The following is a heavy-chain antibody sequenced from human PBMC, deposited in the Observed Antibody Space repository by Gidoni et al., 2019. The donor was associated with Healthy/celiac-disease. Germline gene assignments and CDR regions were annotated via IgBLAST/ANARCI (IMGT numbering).Heavy chain of an antibody. CDR3: AKRPYGDYGMDV. V-gene: IGHV3-23*01. D-gene: IGHD3-10*01. CDR1: GFTFSSYA. CDR2: TSVSNHHT. J-gene: IGHJ6*02. Sequence: EGQLLEYGGGLIQPWGSLSLACVASGFTFSSYAMSWVRQAPGEGLEWVSGTSVSNHHTNDADSVKGRVTISSDNSKNTLYLKMNSLRAEDTAVYHCAKRPYGDYGMDVWGQGTTVTVSS.